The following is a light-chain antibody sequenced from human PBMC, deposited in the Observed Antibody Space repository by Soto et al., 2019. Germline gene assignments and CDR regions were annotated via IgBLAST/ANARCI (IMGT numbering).Light chain of an antibody. CDR3: QQYGSSPWP. Sequence: EIVLTQSPGTLSLSPGERATLSCRASQSVSSSFLAWYQQKPGQAPRLLIYGASSRATGIPDSFSGSGSGTDFTLTISRPEPEDFAVYYCQQYGSSPWPFGQGTKVDIK. CDR1: QSVSSSF. V-gene: IGKV3-20*01. CDR2: GAS. J-gene: IGKJ1*01.